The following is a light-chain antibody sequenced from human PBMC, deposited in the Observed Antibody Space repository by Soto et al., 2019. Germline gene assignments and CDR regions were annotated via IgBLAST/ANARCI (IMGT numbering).Light chain of an antibody. CDR3: CSYAGFSTYV. Sequence: QSVLTQPASVSGSPGQSITISCTGTSSVVGSFNLVSWYQQHPGKAPKVMIYEGSKRPSGVSNRFSGSKSGNTASLTISGLQAEDEADYYCCSYAGFSTYVFGTGTKVTVL. CDR1: SSVVGSFNL. J-gene: IGLJ1*01. V-gene: IGLV2-23*01. CDR2: EGS.